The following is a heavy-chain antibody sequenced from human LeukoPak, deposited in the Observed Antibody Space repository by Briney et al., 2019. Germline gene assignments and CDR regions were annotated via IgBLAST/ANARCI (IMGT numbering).Heavy chain of an antibody. CDR2: IYASGNT. V-gene: IGHV4-61*01. Sequence: SETLSLTCTDSGGSVSSASYYWTWIRRTPGKGLEWIGYIYASGNTNYNPSLKSRVTISVDTSKNQFSLKLSSVTAADTAVYYCARDPPVAGTSWGQGTLVTVSS. D-gene: IGHD6-19*01. J-gene: IGHJ4*02. CDR3: ARDPPVAGTS. CDR1: GGSVSSASYY.